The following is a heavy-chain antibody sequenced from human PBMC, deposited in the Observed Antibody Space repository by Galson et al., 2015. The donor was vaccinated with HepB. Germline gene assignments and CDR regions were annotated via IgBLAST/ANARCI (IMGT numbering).Heavy chain of an antibody. Sequence: QSGAEVKKPGESLKISCKGSGYSFTSYWIGWVRQMPGKGLEWMGIIYPGDSDTRYSPSFQGQVTISADKSISTAYLQWSSLKASDTAMYYCASSNYVFYGDYYYYYMDVWGKGTTVTVSS. D-gene: IGHD4-11*01. CDR3: ASSNYVFYGDYYYYYMDV. CDR2: IYPGDSDT. V-gene: IGHV5-51*03. J-gene: IGHJ6*03. CDR1: GYSFTSYW.